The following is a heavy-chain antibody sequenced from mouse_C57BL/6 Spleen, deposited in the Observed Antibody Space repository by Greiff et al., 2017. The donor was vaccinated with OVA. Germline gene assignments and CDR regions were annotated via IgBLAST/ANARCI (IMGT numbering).Heavy chain of an antibody. V-gene: IGHV1-82*01. J-gene: IGHJ1*03. Sequence: VQLQQSGPELVKPGASVKISCKASGYAFSSSWMNWVKQRPGKGLEWIGRIYPGDGDTNYNGKFKGKATLTADKSSSTAYMQLSSLTSEDSAVYFCARELGGWYFDVWGTGTTVTVSS. D-gene: IGHD4-1*01. CDR1: GYAFSSSW. CDR3: ARELGGWYFDV. CDR2: IYPGDGDT.